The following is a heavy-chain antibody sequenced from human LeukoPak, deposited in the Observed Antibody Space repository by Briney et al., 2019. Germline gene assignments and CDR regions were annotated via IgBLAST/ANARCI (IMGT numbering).Heavy chain of an antibody. CDR2: ISGSGGST. D-gene: IGHD3-3*01. CDR3: AKSTSADYDFWSGYSPFDY. CDR1: GFTFSIHA. J-gene: IGHJ4*02. V-gene: IGHV3-23*01. Sequence: LPGGSLRLSCVASGFTFSIHAMSWVRQAPGKGLEWVSAISGSGGSTYYADSVKGRFTISRDNSKNTLYLQMNSLRAEDTAVYYCAKSTSADYDFWSGYSPFDYWGQGTLVTVSS.